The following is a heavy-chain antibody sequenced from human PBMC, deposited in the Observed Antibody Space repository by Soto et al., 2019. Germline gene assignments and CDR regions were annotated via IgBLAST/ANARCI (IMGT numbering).Heavy chain of an antibody. CDR1: GFIFSDYS. V-gene: IGHV3-21*01. J-gene: IGHJ5*02. CDR2: ISGGSGYI. CDR3: ARARNYYESGKGFDA. D-gene: IGHD3-16*01. Sequence: GGSLRLSCAASGFIFSDYSMNWVRQAPGKGLEWVSSISGGSGYIDYADSVRGRFTISRDNAKNSLYLHMNSLRAEDTAVYYCARARNYYESGKGFDAWGQGTLVTVSS.